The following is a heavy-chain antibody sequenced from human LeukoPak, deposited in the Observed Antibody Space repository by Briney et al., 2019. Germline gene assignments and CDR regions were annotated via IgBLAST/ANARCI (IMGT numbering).Heavy chain of an antibody. CDR3: GRDLAAHSSGWYIDY. CDR1: GFTFSSYA. Sequence: GGSPRLSCAASGFTFSSYAMHWVRQAPGKGLEWVAVISYDGSNKYYADSVKGRFTISRDNSKNTLYLQMNSLRAEDTAVYYCGRDLAAHSSGWYIDYWGQGTLVTVSS. J-gene: IGHJ4*02. D-gene: IGHD6-19*01. CDR2: ISYDGSNK. V-gene: IGHV3-30-3*01.